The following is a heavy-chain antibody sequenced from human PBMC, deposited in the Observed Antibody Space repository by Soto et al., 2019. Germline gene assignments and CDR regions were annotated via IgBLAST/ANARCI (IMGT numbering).Heavy chain of an antibody. J-gene: IGHJ4*02. V-gene: IGHV3-7*01. CDR3: ARDGYYRRGLRSFDY. D-gene: IGHD3-10*01. Sequence: GGSLRLSCAAPGFPFSIYWMSWVRQAPGKGLEWVANIKPDGSETYYVESVKGRFTISRDNAKNSLYLQMNSLRAEDSAVYYCARDGYYRRGLRSFDYWDQETLVTVSS. CDR1: GFPFSIYW. CDR2: IKPDGSET.